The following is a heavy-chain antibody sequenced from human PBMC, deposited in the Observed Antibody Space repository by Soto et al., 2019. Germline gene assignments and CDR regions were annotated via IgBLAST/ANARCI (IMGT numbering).Heavy chain of an antibody. CDR2: IYYSGST. J-gene: IGHJ5*02. V-gene: IGHV4-31*03. D-gene: IGHD5-18*01. CDR3: ARDRRIVDTAMVTNWFDP. CDR1: GGSISSGGYY. Sequence: QVQLQESGPGLVEPSQTLSLTCTVSGGSISSGGYYWSWIRQHPGKGLEWIGYIYYSGSTYYNPSLKSRVTISVDTSKNQFSLKLSSVTAADTAVYYCARDRRIVDTAMVTNWFDPWGQGTLVTVSS.